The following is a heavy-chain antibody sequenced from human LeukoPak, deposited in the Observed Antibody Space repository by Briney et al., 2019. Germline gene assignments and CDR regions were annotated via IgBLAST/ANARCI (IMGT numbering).Heavy chain of an antibody. CDR3: ARHGIAVADTRSGDAFDM. J-gene: IGHJ3*02. CDR1: GGSISSYY. D-gene: IGHD6-19*01. CDR2: ISYSGST. Sequence: PSETLSLTCTVSGGSISSYYWSWIRQPPGKGLEWIGYISYSGSTNSNPSLKSRVTISVDTSKKQFSLKLSSVTAADTAVYYCARHGIAVADTRSGDAFDMWGQGTMVTVSS. V-gene: IGHV4-59*08.